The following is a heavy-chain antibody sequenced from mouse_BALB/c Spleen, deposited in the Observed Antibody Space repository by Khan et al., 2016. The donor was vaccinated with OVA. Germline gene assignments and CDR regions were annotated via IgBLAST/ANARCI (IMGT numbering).Heavy chain of an antibody. CDR3: TGGNYVDWFDY. CDR2: INPGNSDT. V-gene: IGHV1-5*01. Sequence: VQLKESGTVLARPGASVKMSCKASGYSFTSYWMHWVKQRPGQGLEWIGAINPGNSDTSYNHKFKGKAKLTAVTSASPAFMELSSLTNEDSAVYYCTGGNYVDWFDYWGQGTLVTVSA. CDR1: GYSFTSYW. J-gene: IGHJ3*01. D-gene: IGHD2-1*01.